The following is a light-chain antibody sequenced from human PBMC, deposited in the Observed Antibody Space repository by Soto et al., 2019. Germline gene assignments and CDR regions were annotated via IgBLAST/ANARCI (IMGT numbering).Light chain of an antibody. CDR3: QQYGSSPAT. V-gene: IGKV3-15*01. Sequence: EIVMTQSPATLSVSPGERATLPCRASQSVSSNLAWYQQKPGQAPRLLIYGASTRATGIPARFSGSGSGTEFTLTISSLQSEDFAVYYCQQYGSSPATFGQGTKVDIK. CDR1: QSVSSN. J-gene: IGKJ1*01. CDR2: GAS.